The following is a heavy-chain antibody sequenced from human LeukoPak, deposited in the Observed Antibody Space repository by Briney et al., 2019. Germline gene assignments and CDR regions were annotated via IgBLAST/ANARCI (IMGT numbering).Heavy chain of an antibody. CDR3: ARGTYYYDSSGYQRFYGMDV. V-gene: IGHV1-46*01. Sequence: ASVKVSCKASGYTFTSYYMHWVRQAPGQGLEWMGIINPSGGSTSYAQKFQGRVTMTRDTSTSTVYMELSSLRSEDTAVYYCARGTYYYDSSGYQRFYGMDVWGQGTTVTVSS. CDR1: GYTFTSYY. D-gene: IGHD3-22*01. J-gene: IGHJ6*02. CDR2: INPSGGST.